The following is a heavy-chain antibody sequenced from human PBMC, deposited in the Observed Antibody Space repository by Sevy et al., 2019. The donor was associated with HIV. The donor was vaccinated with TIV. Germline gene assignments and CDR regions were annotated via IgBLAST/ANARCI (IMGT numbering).Heavy chain of an antibody. CDR1: GFNFDSYT. CDR2: ISGSSNYT. V-gene: IGHV3-21*01. CDR3: ARPYGSGSWEAFDV. J-gene: IGHJ3*01. Sequence: GGSLRLTCAASGFNFDSYTMNWVRQAPGQGLEWVSSISGSSNYTYYADSLKGRFTISRDNAKNSVYLQMHSLRVDDTAVYFCARPYGSGSWEAFDVWGQGTVVTVSS. D-gene: IGHD3-10*01.